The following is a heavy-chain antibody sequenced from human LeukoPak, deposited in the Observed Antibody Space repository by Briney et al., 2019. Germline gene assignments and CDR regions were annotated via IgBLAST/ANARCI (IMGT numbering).Heavy chain of an antibody. J-gene: IGHJ4*02. CDR2: INPSGGST. Sequence: ASVKVSCKASGYTFTSYGISWVRQAPGQGLEWMGIINPSGGSTSYAQKFQGRVTMTRDTSTSTVYMELSSLRSEDTAVYYCARWPMAYYDSSGDRIPYYFDYRGQGTLVTVSS. CDR3: ARWPMAYYDSSGDRIPYYFDY. V-gene: IGHV1-46*01. D-gene: IGHD3-22*01. CDR1: GYTFTSYG.